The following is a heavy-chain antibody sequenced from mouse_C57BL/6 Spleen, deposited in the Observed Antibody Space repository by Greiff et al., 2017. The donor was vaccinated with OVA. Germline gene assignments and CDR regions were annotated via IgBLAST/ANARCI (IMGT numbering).Heavy chain of an antibody. J-gene: IGHJ3*01. D-gene: IGHD1-1*01. CDR3: AKEGHYYGSSYDAY. Sequence: LQQSGAELVRPGTSVKVSCKASGYAFTNYLIEWVKQRPGQGLEWIGVINPGSGGTNYNEKFKGKATLTADKSSSTAYMQLSSLTSEDSAVYFCAKEGHYYGSSYDAYWGQGTLVTVSA. V-gene: IGHV1-54*01. CDR2: INPGSGGT. CDR1: GYAFTNYL.